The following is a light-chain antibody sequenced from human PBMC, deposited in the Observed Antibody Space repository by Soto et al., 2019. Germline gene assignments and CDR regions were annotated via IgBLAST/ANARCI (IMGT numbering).Light chain of an antibody. V-gene: IGLV2-11*01. J-gene: IGLJ3*02. CDR3: SSHAGTYPGV. CDR2: DVT. CDR1: SSDVGGHNF. Sequence: QSALTQPRSVSGSPGQSVTISCTGTSSDVGGHNFVSWYQQLPGKAPKLKIYDVTKRPSGVPDRFSGSKSGNTASLTISGLQAEDEADYYCSSHAGTYPGVFGGGTKLTVL.